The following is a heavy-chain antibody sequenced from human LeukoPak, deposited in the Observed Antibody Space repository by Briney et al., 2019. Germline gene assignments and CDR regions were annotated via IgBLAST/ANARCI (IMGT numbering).Heavy chain of an antibody. Sequence: ASVKVSCKASGYTFTSYDINWVRQATGQGLEWMGWMNPNSGNTNYAQKLQGRVTMTTDTSTSTAYMELRSLRSDDTAVYYCARYVGVQFDPWGQGTLVTVSS. V-gene: IGHV1-18*01. CDR1: GYTFTSYD. CDR2: MNPNSGNT. CDR3: ARYVGVQFDP. J-gene: IGHJ5*02. D-gene: IGHD3-16*01.